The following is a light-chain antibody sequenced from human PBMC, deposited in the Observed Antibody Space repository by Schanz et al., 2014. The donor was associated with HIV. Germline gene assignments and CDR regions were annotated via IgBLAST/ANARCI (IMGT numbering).Light chain of an antibody. CDR3: QQYNSYPRT. CDR1: QSISSY. CDR2: KAS. V-gene: IGKV1-5*03. Sequence: IQMTQSPSSLSASVGDRVTLTCRASQSISSYLNWYQQKPGKAPKLLIYKASSLESGVPSRFSGSGSGTEFTLTISSLQPDDFATYYCQQYNSYPRTFGQGTKVEIK. J-gene: IGKJ1*01.